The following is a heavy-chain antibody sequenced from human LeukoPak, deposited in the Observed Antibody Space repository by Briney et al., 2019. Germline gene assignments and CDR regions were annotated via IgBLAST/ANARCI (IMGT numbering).Heavy chain of an antibody. D-gene: IGHD3-22*01. Sequence: GGSLRLSCTASGFTFGDYAMSWFRQAPGKGLEWVGFIRSKAYGGTTEYAASVKGRFTISRDDSKSIAYLQMNSLKTEDTAVYYCTRDKRTMIVEGGDYWGQGTLVTVSS. CDR2: IRSKAYGGTT. CDR3: TRDKRTMIVEGGDY. V-gene: IGHV3-49*03. J-gene: IGHJ4*02. CDR1: GFTFGDYA.